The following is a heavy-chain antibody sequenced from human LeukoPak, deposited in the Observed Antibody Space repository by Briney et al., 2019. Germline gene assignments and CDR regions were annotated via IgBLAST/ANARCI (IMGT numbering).Heavy chain of an antibody. J-gene: IGHJ1*01. CDR1: GYTFTSYG. D-gene: IGHD2-2*01. Sequence: RASVKASCKASGYTFTSYGISWVRQAPGQGLEWMGWISAYNGNTNYAQKLQGRVTMTTDTSTSTAYMELRSLRSDDTAVYYCARVDCSSTSCYFDFQHWGQGTLVTVSS. CDR2: ISAYNGNT. V-gene: IGHV1-18*01. CDR3: ARVDCSSTSCYFDFQH.